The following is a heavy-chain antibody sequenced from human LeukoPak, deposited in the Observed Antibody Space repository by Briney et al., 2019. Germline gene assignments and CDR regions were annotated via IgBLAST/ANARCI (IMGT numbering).Heavy chain of an antibody. V-gene: IGHV4-34*01. Sequence: SETLSLTCAVYGGSFSGYCWSWIRQPPGKGLEWIGEINHSGSTNYNPSLKSRVTISVDTSKNQFSLKLSSVTAADTAVYYCARVWEDIVVVPAAIGFDPWGQGTLVTVSS. D-gene: IGHD2-2*01. CDR2: INHSGST. CDR3: ARVWEDIVVVPAAIGFDP. J-gene: IGHJ5*02. CDR1: GGSFSGYC.